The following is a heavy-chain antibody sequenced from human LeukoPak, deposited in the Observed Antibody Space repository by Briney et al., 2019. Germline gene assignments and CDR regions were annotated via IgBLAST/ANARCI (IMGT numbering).Heavy chain of an antibody. CDR3: ARDQARIAAAAPDY. Sequence: GGSLRLSCAASGFTFSSYSMNWVSQAPGKGLEWVSSISSSSSYIYYADSVKGRFTISRDNAKNSLYLQMNSLRAEDTAVYYCARDQARIAAAAPDYWGQGTLVTVSS. CDR1: GFTFSSYS. J-gene: IGHJ4*02. V-gene: IGHV3-21*01. D-gene: IGHD6-13*01. CDR2: ISSSSSYI.